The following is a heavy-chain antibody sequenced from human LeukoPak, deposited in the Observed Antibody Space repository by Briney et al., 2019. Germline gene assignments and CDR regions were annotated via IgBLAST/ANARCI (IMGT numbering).Heavy chain of an antibody. D-gene: IGHD1-26*01. CDR3: ARDWSQEGGATSSYYGMDV. CDR1: GYTFTSYY. Sequence: GASVKVSCKTSGYTFTSYYMHWVRQAPGQGLEWMGIINPSGGSTSYAQKFQGRVTMTRDTSTSTVYMELSSLRSEDTAVYYCARDWSQEGGATSSYYGMDVWGQGTTVTVSS. V-gene: IGHV1-46*01. J-gene: IGHJ6*02. CDR2: INPSGGST.